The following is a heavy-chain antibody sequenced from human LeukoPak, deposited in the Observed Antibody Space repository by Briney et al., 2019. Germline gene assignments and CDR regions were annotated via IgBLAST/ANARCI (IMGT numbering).Heavy chain of an antibody. CDR3: AKVGLVVVAANRGEDAFDI. Sequence: PGGSLRLSCAASGFTFSSYAMSWVRQAPGEGLVWVSAISGSGGSTYYADSVKGRFTISRDNSKNTLYLQMNSLRAEDTAVYYCAKVGLVVVAANRGEDAFDIWGQGTMVTVSS. CDR2: ISGSGGST. V-gene: IGHV3-23*01. D-gene: IGHD2-15*01. J-gene: IGHJ3*02. CDR1: GFTFSSYA.